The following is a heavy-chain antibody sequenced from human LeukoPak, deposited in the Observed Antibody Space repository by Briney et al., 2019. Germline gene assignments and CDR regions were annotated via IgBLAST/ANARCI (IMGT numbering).Heavy chain of an antibody. CDR3: AVFLSDGDYVRQFDY. CDR2: INHSGST. D-gene: IGHD4-17*01. Sequence: SETLSLTCAVYGGSFSGYYWSWIRQPPGKGLEWIGEINHSGSTNYNPSLKSRVTISVDTSKNQFSLKLSSVTAADTAVYYCAVFLSDGDYVRQFDYWGQGTLVTVSS. CDR1: GGSFSGYY. J-gene: IGHJ4*02. V-gene: IGHV4-34*01.